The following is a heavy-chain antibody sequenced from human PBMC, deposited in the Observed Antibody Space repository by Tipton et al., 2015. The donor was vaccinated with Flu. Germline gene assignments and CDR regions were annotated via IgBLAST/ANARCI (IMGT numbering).Heavy chain of an antibody. CDR3: AKDLFTFGPQYYFGMDV. J-gene: IGHJ6*02. Sequence: SLRLSCKASGFTFSSDAMSWVRRAPGKGLEWVSAIASGDGVGTYYADSVKGRFTISRDNSKNTVYLQMNSLRAEDTAVYYCAKDLFTFGPQYYFGMDVWGQGTTVTVSS. CDR2: IASGDGVGT. CDR1: GFTFSSDA. V-gene: IGHV3-23*01. D-gene: IGHD3-16*01.